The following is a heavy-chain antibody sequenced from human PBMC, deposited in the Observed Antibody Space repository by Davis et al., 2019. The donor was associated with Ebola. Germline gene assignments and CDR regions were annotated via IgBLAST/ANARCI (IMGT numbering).Heavy chain of an antibody. J-gene: IGHJ4*02. V-gene: IGHV1-46*03. CDR3: ASVVGAYAPFDY. D-gene: IGHD1-26*01. CDR2: INPSGGST. Sequence: ASVKVSCKASGYTFTSYAMHWVRQAPGQGLEWMGIINPSGGSTSYAQKFQGRVTMTRDTSTSTVYMELSSLRSEDTAVYYCASVVGAYAPFDYWGQGTLVTVSS. CDR1: GYTFTSYA.